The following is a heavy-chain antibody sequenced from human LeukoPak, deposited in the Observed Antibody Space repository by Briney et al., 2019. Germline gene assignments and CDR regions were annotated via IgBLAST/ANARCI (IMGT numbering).Heavy chain of an antibody. CDR3: ARGYCGGDCYGD. CDR2: ISGSSRHI. J-gene: IGHJ1*01. CDR1: GFTFSDYF. D-gene: IGHD2-21*02. V-gene: IGHV3-21*01. Sequence: GGSLRLSCAASGFTFSDYFMNWVRQAPGKGLESVSSISGSSRHIYYADSVKGRFTISRDNTKSSLYLQMNSLRVEDMAVYYCARGYCGGDCYGDWGQGTLVTVSS.